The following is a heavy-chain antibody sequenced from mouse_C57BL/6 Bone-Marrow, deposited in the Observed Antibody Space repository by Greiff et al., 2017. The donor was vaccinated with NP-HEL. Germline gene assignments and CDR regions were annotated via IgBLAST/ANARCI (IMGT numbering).Heavy chain of an antibody. CDR1: GFTFSSYG. Sequence: VQLQQSGGDLVKPGGSLKLSCAASGFTFSSYGMSWVRQTPDKRLEWVATISSGGSYTYYPDSVKGRFTISRDNAKNTLYLQMSSLKSEDTAMYYCARQDFDVWGTGTTVTVSS. J-gene: IGHJ1*03. CDR2: ISSGGSYT. V-gene: IGHV5-6*01. CDR3: ARQDFDV.